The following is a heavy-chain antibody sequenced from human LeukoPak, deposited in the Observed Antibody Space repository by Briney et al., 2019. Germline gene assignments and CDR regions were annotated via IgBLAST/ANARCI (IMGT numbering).Heavy chain of an antibody. CDR1: GFTFSNAW. CDR2: IKSKTDGGTT. D-gene: IGHD1-26*01. J-gene: IGHJ6*03. V-gene: IGHV3-15*01. CDR3: TTDRDGSYYYYYMDV. Sequence: GGSLRLSCAAPGFTFSNAWMSWVRQAPGKGLEWVGRIKSKTDGGTTDYAAPVKGRFTISRDDSKNTLYLQMNSLKTEDTAVYYCTTDRDGSYYYYYMDVWGKGTTVTVSS.